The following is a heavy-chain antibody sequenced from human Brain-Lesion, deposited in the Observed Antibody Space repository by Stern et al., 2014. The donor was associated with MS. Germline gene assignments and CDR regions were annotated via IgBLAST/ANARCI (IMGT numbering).Heavy chain of an antibody. J-gene: IGHJ5*02. CDR1: GGTFSKFP. V-gene: IGHV1-69*01. CDR3: ALSSETSDRWYSLGYDL. Sequence: VQLVESEAEVTKPGSSVKVSCKASGGTFSKFPSSWVRQAPGQGLEWMGGIFPVFGTPTYAQEFMGRVTITADVSTSTVYMELSSLRSDDTAVYYCALSSETSDRWYSLGYDLWGQGTLVTVSS. CDR2: IFPVFGTP. D-gene: IGHD6-13*01.